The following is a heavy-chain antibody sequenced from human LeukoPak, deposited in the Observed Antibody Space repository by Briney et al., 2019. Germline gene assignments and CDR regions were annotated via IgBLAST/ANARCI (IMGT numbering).Heavy chain of an antibody. CDR3: ARVVSGPDAFDI. V-gene: IGHV3-48*03. Sequence: PGGSLRLSCAASGFTFSSYEMSWVRQAPGKGLEWVSYISGSGSTIYYADSVQGRFTISRDNAKNSLYLQMNSLRAEDTAVYYCARVVSGPDAFDIWGQGTMVTVSS. CDR2: ISGSGSTI. CDR1: GFTFSSYE. D-gene: IGHD6-19*01. J-gene: IGHJ3*02.